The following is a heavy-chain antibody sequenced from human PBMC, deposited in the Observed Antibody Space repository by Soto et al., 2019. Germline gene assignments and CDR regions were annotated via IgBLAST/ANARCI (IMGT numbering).Heavy chain of an antibody. CDR3: ARDRVVVAATTSYYSYGMDA. CDR2: INHSGST. CDR1: GGSFSGYY. D-gene: IGHD2-15*01. Sequence: SETLSLTCAVYGGSFSGYYWSWIRQPPGKGLEWIGEINHSGSTNYNPSLKSRVTISVDTSKNQFSLKLSSVTAADTAVYYCARDRVVVAATTSYYSYGMDAWGQGTTVTVSS. V-gene: IGHV4-34*01. J-gene: IGHJ6*02.